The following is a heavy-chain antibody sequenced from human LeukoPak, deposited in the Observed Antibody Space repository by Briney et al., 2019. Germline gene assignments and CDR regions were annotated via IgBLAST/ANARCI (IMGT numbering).Heavy chain of an antibody. Sequence: ASVKVSCKASGGTFSSYAISWVRQAPGQGLEWMGTIIPIFGTANYAQKFQGRVTITTDESTSTAYMELSSLRSEDTAVYYCARDLGEYSREYYFDYWGQGTLVTVSS. CDR3: ARDLGEYSREYYFDY. CDR1: GGTFSSYA. D-gene: IGHD6-6*01. J-gene: IGHJ4*02. CDR2: IIPIFGTA. V-gene: IGHV1-69*05.